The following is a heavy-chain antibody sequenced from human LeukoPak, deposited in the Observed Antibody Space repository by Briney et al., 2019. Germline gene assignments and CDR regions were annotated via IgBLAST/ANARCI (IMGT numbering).Heavy chain of an antibody. CDR1: GGSISSYY. Sequence: PSETLALTCTVSGGSISSYYWSWIRQPPGKGLEWIGYIYYSGSTNYNPSLKSRVTISVDTSKNQFSLKLSSVTAADTAVYYCARAGGYDSSGYYGQFDAFDIWGQRTMVTVSS. D-gene: IGHD3-22*01. J-gene: IGHJ3*02. CDR2: IYYSGST. CDR3: ARAGGYDSSGYYGQFDAFDI. V-gene: IGHV4-59*12.